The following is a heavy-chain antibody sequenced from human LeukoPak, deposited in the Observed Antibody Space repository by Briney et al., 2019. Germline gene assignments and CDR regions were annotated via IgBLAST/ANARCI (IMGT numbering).Heavy chain of an antibody. CDR3: ARVNIPRFSYCSSTSCASGLNDY. Sequence: PSETLSLTCTVSGGSISSSGYCWGWIRQPPGKGLEWIGSIYYSGSTYYNPSLKSRVTISIDKSKNQFSLKLSSVTAADTAVYYCARVNIPRFSYCSSTSCASGLNDYWAQGTLVTVSS. V-gene: IGHV4-39*07. D-gene: IGHD2-2*01. J-gene: IGHJ4*02. CDR1: GGSISSSGYC. CDR2: IYYSGST.